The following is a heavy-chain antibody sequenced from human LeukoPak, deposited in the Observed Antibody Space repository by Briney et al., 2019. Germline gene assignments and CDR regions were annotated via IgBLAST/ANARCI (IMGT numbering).Heavy chain of an antibody. CDR3: ASLGGYSNYEEFDY. D-gene: IGHD4-11*01. CDR1: GFTFSSYS. J-gene: IGHJ4*02. Sequence: GGSLRLSCAASGFTFSSYSMNWVRQAPGKGLEWVSSISSSSSYIYYADSVKGRFTISRDNAKNSLYLQMNSLRAEDTAVYYCASLGGYSNYEEFDYWGQGTLVTVSS. CDR2: ISSSSSYI. V-gene: IGHV3-21*01.